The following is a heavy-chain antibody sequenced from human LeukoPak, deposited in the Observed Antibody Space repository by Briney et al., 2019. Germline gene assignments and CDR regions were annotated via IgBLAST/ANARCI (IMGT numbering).Heavy chain of an antibody. J-gene: IGHJ6*02. V-gene: IGHV4-59*08. Sequence: SETLSLTCTVSGDSINGFYWSWIRQPPGKGLEWVAYIYYAGRTTYNPSLKSRVTISVDTSKNRFSLKLTSLTAADTAVYYCVRQGRFSYFGMDVWGQGTTVTVSS. CDR2: IYYAGRT. CDR1: GDSINGFY. CDR3: VRQGRFSYFGMDV. D-gene: IGHD3-3*01.